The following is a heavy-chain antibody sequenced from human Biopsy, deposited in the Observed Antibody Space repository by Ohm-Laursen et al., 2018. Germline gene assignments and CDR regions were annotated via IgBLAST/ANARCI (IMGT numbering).Heavy chain of an antibody. D-gene: IGHD1-26*01. CDR3: ARVEAGTYDALDI. Sequence: GTLSLTCSVSGGSMTGYEWSWIRLAPGKGLEWIGYIYYSGGTKYNPSLASRVTYSVDMSKSQFSLKLYSVTAADTAVYYCARVEAGTYDALDIWGQGTLVAVSA. CDR1: GGSMTGYE. V-gene: IGHV4-59*01. CDR2: IYYSGGT. J-gene: IGHJ3*02.